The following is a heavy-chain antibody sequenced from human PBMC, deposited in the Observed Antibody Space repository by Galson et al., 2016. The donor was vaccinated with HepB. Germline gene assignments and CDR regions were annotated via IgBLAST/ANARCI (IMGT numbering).Heavy chain of an antibody. CDR2: IYPGDSDA. Sequence: QSGAEVKKPGESLKISCKDSGNSFATNWIGWVRQMPGKGLEWMGIIYPGDSDARYSPSFQGQVTISADKSISTAYLQWSSLRASDTAMYFCARPRGYDNYFDYWGQGTLVTASS. CDR1: GNSFATNW. V-gene: IGHV5-51*01. D-gene: IGHD5-12*01. J-gene: IGHJ4*02. CDR3: ARPRGYDNYFDY.